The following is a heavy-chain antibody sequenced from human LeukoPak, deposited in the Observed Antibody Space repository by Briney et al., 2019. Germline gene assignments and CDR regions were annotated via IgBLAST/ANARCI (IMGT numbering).Heavy chain of an antibody. Sequence: GGSLRLSCAASGLTFSAYWMHWVRHAPGKGLVWVSRVKYDGSTTTYADSVKGRFTISRDNAKNILHLQMNSLRGEDTAVYYCARDLDWLLFDYWGQGTLVTVSS. J-gene: IGHJ4*02. V-gene: IGHV3-74*01. CDR2: VKYDGSTT. CDR1: GLTFSAYW. CDR3: ARDLDWLLFDY. D-gene: IGHD3-9*01.